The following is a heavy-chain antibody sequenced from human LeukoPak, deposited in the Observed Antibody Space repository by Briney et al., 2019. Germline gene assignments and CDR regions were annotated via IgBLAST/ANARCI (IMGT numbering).Heavy chain of an antibody. Sequence: GRSLRLSCAASEFTFSTYGMHWVRQAPGKGLEWVAVISYDGSNKYYADSVKGRFTISRDNSKNTLYLQMNSLRAEDTAVYYCARGITAMVLDYWGQGTLATVSS. CDR1: EFTFSTYG. CDR2: ISYDGSNK. CDR3: ARGITAMVLDY. V-gene: IGHV3-30*03. D-gene: IGHD5-18*01. J-gene: IGHJ4*02.